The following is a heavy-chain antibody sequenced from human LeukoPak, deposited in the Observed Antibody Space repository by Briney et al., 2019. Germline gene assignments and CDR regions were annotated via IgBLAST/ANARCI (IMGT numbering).Heavy chain of an antibody. V-gene: IGHV5-51*01. J-gene: IGHJ4*02. CDR2: IYPGDSDA. D-gene: IGHD1-26*01. CDR1: GYSFTSYW. CDR3: ARRRDLYSGSYYPFDY. Sequence: GESLRISCKGSGYSFTSYWIGWVRQMPGKGLKWMGIIYPGDSDARYSPSFQGQVTISADKSVSTAYLQWSSLKASDTAMYYCARRRDLYSGSYYPFDYWGQGTLVTVSS.